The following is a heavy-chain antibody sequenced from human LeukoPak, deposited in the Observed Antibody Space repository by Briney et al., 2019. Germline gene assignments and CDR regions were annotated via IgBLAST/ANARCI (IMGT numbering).Heavy chain of an antibody. CDR2: IKEDGSDK. Sequence: PGGSLRLSCAASGFTFSRYWMSWVRQAPGKGLEWVANIKEDGSDKYYVDSVKGRLTISRDNAKNSLSLQIKSLRAEDTAVYYCARQKAVVVVAATPDEDYGDYVDYYYYMDVWGKGTTVTVSS. CDR1: GFTFSRYW. J-gene: IGHJ6*03. D-gene: IGHD2-15*01. CDR3: ARQKAVVVVAATPDEDYGDYVDYYYYMDV. V-gene: IGHV3-7*01.